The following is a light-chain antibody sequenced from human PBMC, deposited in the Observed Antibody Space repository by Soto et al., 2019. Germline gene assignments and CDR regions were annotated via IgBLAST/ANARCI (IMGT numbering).Light chain of an antibody. CDR2: KAS. CDR3: QQYNSYSRT. V-gene: IGKV1-5*03. J-gene: IGKJ1*01. Sequence: DTQVKQYTSTVSASAGDSSTSTYRGSQSISSRLAWYQQKPGKAPKLLIYKASSRESGVPSRFSGSGSGTEFTLTISSLQPDDFATYYCQQYNSYSRTFGQGTKVDI. CDR1: QSISSR.